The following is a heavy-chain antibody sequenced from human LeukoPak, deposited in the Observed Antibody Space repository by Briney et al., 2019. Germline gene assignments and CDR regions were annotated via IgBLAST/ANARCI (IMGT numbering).Heavy chain of an antibody. CDR2: IYHSGST. CDR3: ARDRGGYGDYVYWYFDL. J-gene: IGHJ2*01. Sequence: PSETLSLTCTVSGGSISSYYWSWIRQPPGKGLEWIGYIYHSGSTNYNPSLKSRVTISVDTSKNQFSLKLSSVTAADTAVYYCARDRGGYGDYVYWYFDLWGRGTLVTVSS. D-gene: IGHD4-17*01. V-gene: IGHV4-59*01. CDR1: GGSISSYY.